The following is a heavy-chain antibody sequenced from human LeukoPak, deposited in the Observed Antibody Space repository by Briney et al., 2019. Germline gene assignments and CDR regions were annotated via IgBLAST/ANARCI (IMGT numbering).Heavy chain of an antibody. J-gene: IGHJ4*02. CDR3: TRDLDSSGFCDY. CDR2: IRSKAYGGTT. D-gene: IGHD3-22*01. CDR1: GFTFGDYA. V-gene: IGHV3-49*04. Sequence: SLRLSCTASGFTFGDYATSWVRQAPGKGLEWVGFIRSKAYGGTTEYAASVKGRFTISRDDSKSIAYLQMNSLKTEDTAVYYCTRDLDSSGFCDYWGQGTLVTVSS.